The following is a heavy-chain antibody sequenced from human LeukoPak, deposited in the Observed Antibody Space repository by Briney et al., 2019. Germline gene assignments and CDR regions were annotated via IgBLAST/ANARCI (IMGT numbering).Heavy chain of an antibody. J-gene: IGHJ5*02. CDR3: ASSEGYCSGGSCYGANWFDP. V-gene: IGHV4-59*01. CDR2: IYYSGST. CDR1: DGSISSYY. Sequence: SETLSLTCTVSDGSISSYYWSWIRQPPGKGLEWIGYIYYSGSTNYNPSLKSRVTISVDTSKNQFSLKLSSVTAADTAVYYCASSEGYCSGGSCYGANWFDPWGQGTLVTVSS. D-gene: IGHD2-15*01.